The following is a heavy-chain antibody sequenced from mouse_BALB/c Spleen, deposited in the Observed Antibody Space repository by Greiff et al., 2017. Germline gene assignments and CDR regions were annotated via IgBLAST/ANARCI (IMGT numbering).Heavy chain of an antibody. CDR3: ARERYGGYYAMDY. D-gene: IGHD2-14*01. Sequence: QVQLKESGPGLVAPSQSLSITCTVSGFSLTSYGVHWVRQPPGKGLEWLGVIWAGGSTNYNSALMSRLSISKNNSKSQVFLKMNSLQTDDTAMYYGARERYGGYYAMDYWGQGTSVTVSA. V-gene: IGHV2-9*02. J-gene: IGHJ4*01. CDR2: IWAGGST. CDR1: GFSLTSYG.